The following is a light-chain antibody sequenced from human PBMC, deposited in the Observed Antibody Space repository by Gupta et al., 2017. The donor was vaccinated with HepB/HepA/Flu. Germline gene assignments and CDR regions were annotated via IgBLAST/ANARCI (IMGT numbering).Light chain of an antibody. Sequence: DIQMTQSPSTLSASVGDTVTITCRASRHIYTWLAWYQQKPGKPPKLLIYKSSTLHGGVPTRFGGSGSGTEFTLTSSSLQPDDFATYYCQQYTTYWTFGQGTKVEI. J-gene: IGKJ1*01. CDR2: KSS. CDR3: QQYTTYWT. V-gene: IGKV1-5*03. CDR1: RHIYTW.